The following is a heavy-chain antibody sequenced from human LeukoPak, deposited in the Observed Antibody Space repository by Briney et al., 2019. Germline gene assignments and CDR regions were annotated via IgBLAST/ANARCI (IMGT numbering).Heavy chain of an antibody. CDR3: VNTFLSSSSYHSYFDV. CDR2: TYYRSKWYN. J-gene: IGHJ6*03. CDR1: GDSVPSNSAA. D-gene: IGHD6-6*01. V-gene: IGHV6-1*01. Sequence: SQTLSLTCVISGDSVPSNSAAGNWIRQSLSKGLEWLGSTYYRSKWYNDYAVSVKSRITINADTSKIHFSVQLNSVTHEGVAVYSCVNTFLSSSSYHSYFDVWGKGTTVTVSS.